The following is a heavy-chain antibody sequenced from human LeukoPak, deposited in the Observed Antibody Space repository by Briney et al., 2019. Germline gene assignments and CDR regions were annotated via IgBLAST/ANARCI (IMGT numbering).Heavy chain of an antibody. Sequence: GGPLRLSCAASGFSFSTYTLHWVRQAPGKGLEWGAVMSSDGNDKHYAASVKGRFTISRDNSKTTVYLQMNSLRAEDTALYYCAREGHYDILTGYSPVEYYYYYMDVWGKGTTVTVSS. CDR3: AREGHYDILTGYSPVEYYYYYMDV. V-gene: IGHV3-30*04. D-gene: IGHD3-9*01. CDR2: MSSDGNDK. J-gene: IGHJ6*03. CDR1: GFSFSTYT.